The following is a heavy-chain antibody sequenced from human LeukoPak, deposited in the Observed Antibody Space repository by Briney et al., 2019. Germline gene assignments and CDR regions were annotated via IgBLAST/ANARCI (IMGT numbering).Heavy chain of an antibody. CDR2: INPSRNT. CDR1: GGSFSGYY. Sequence: SETLSLTCAVFGGSFSGYYWNWIRQPPGKGLEWIGQINPSRNTNYNPSLKSRVTISVDTSKNQFSLKLSSVTAADTAVYYCARRRQLGAIDYWGQGTLVTVSS. D-gene: IGHD4/OR15-4a*01. J-gene: IGHJ4*02. V-gene: IGHV4-34*01. CDR3: ARRRQLGAIDY.